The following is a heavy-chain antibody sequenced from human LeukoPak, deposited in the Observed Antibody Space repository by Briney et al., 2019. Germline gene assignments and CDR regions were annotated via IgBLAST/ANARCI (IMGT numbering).Heavy chain of an antibody. J-gene: IGHJ4*02. CDR2: INPNSGGT. D-gene: IGHD3-22*01. Sequence: ASVKVSCKASGYTFTGYYMHWVRQAPGQGLEWMGWINPNSGGTNYAQKFQGRVTMTRNTSISTAYMELSRLRSDDTAVYYCARFYDTSGYFFWRSDYWGQGTLVTVSS. CDR3: ARFYDTSGYFFWRSDY. CDR1: GYTFTGYY. V-gene: IGHV1-2*02.